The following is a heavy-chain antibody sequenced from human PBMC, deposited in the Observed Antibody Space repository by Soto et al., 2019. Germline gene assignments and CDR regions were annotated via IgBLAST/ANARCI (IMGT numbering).Heavy chain of an antibody. CDR1: GGSFSGYY. Sequence: SETLSLTCAVYGGSFSGYYWSWIRQPPGKGLEWIGEINHSGSTNYNPSLKSRVTISVDTSKNQFSLKLSSVTVADTAVYYCARYALYYYYYMDVWGKGTTVTVSS. V-gene: IGHV4-34*01. CDR3: ARYALYYYYYMDV. J-gene: IGHJ6*03. CDR2: INHSGST.